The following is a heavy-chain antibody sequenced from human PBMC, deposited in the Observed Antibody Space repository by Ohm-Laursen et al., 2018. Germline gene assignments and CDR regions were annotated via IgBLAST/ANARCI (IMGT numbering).Heavy chain of an antibody. CDR2: ISSSSRTI. Sequence: SLRLSCTASGFTFSTYTMNWVRQAPGKGLEWVSYISSSSRTIYYADSVKGRFTISRDNAKNPLYLQMKSLRAEDTAVYYCAREYSSSSGRAFDIWGQGTMVTVSS. CDR1: GFTFSTYT. CDR3: AREYSSSSGRAFDI. J-gene: IGHJ3*02. D-gene: IGHD6-6*01. V-gene: IGHV3-48*01.